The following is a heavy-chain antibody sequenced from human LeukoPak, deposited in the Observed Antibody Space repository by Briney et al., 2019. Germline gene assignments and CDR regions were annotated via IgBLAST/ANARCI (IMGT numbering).Heavy chain of an antibody. CDR2: IYTSGST. D-gene: IGHD6-13*01. Sequence: SETLSLTCTVSGGSISSGSYYWSWIRQPAGKGLEWIGRIYTSGSTNYNPSLKSRVTTSVDTSKNQFSLKLSSVTAADTAVYYCATALYSSSWYAIDYWGQGTLVTVSS. V-gene: IGHV4-61*02. J-gene: IGHJ4*02. CDR3: ATALYSSSWYAIDY. CDR1: GGSISSGSYY.